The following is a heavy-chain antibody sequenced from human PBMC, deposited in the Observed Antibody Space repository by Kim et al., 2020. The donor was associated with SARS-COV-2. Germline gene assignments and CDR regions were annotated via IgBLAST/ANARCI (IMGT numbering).Heavy chain of an antibody. Sequence: SQKFQGRVTITRDTSASTAYMELSSLRSEDTAVYYCARGDPYGPGWFDPWGQGTLVTVSS. J-gene: IGHJ5*02. V-gene: IGHV1-3*01. D-gene: IGHD3-10*01. CDR3: ARGDPYGPGWFDP.